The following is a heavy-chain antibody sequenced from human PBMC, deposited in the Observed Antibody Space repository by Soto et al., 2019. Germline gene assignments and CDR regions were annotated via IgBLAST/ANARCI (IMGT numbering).Heavy chain of an antibody. Sequence: QVQLVESGGGVVQPGRSLRLSCAASGFTFNNYGMHWVRQTPGKGLEWVAVIWYDGNNKYYADSVKGRFTVSRDNSKSTLYLQMNSLRVEDTSVYYCARERRRYSGTYGYFDYWGQVTLVTVSS. CDR2: IWYDGNNK. V-gene: IGHV3-33*01. J-gene: IGHJ4*02. D-gene: IGHD1-26*01. CDR1: GFTFNNYG. CDR3: ARERRRYSGTYGYFDY.